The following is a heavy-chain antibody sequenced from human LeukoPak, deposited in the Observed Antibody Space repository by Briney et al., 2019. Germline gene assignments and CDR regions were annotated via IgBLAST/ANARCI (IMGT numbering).Heavy chain of an antibody. Sequence: GGSLRLPCAASGFTFSYYGMHWVRQAPGKGLEWVAFIRYDGKDKFYADSVKGRFAISRDTSRNTLYLQMNSLRAEDTALYYCAKDLMRDRWFGESWGQGTLVTVSS. CDR2: IRYDGKDK. J-gene: IGHJ5*02. CDR3: AKDLMRDRWFGES. CDR1: GFTFSYYG. D-gene: IGHD3-10*01. V-gene: IGHV3-30*02.